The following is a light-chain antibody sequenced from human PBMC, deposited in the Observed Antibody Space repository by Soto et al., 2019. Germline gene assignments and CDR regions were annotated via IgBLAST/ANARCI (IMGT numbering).Light chain of an antibody. CDR3: SSYTSSSTSRV. CDR1: SSDVGGYNY. Sequence: QSVLTQPASVSGSPGQSITISCTGTSSDVGGYNYVSWYQQHPGKAPKLMIYEVSNRPSGVSNRFSGSKSGNTASLTISGLQADDEADYYCSSYTSSSTSRVFGTGTKVTVL. V-gene: IGLV2-14*01. J-gene: IGLJ1*01. CDR2: EVS.